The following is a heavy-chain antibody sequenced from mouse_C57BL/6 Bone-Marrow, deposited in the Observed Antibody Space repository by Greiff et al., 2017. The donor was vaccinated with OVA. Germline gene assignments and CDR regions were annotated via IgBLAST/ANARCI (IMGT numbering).Heavy chain of an antibody. J-gene: IGHJ1*03. CDR1: GYTFTDYY. CDR3: ARHGSSPYWYFDV. Sequence: VQLQQSGPVLVKPGASVKMSCKASGYTFTDYYMNWVKQSHGKSLEWIGVINPYNGGTSYNQKFKGKATLTVDKSSSTAYMELNSLTSEDSAVYYCARHGSSPYWYFDVWGTGTTVTVSS. CDR2: INPYNGGT. V-gene: IGHV1-19*01. D-gene: IGHD1-1*01.